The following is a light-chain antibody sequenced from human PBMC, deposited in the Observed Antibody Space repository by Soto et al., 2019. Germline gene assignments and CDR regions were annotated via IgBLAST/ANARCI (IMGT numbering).Light chain of an antibody. CDR1: RSEVGGYEY. Sequence: QSVLTQPPSASASLGQSVTISCTGTRSEVGGYEYVSWYQQHPGKAPKLMIYEVTKRPSGVPDRFSGSKSGNTASLTVSGLQAEDEADYCCSSYAGNRHVFGTGTKVTVL. CDR2: EVT. J-gene: IGLJ1*01. V-gene: IGLV2-8*01. CDR3: SSYAGNRHV.